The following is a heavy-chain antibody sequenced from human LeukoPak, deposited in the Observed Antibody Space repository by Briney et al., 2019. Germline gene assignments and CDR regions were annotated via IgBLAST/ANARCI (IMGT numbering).Heavy chain of an antibody. J-gene: IGHJ6*03. CDR3: ARNDPTVGYMDV. Sequence: SETLSLTCTVSGGSISSSSYYWGWIRQPPGKGLEWIGSIYYSGSTYCNPSLKSRVTISVDTSKNQFSLKLSSVTAADTAVYYCARNDPTVGYMDVWGKGTTVTVSS. CDR2: IYYSGST. CDR1: GGSISSSSYY. D-gene: IGHD4-17*01. V-gene: IGHV4-39*07.